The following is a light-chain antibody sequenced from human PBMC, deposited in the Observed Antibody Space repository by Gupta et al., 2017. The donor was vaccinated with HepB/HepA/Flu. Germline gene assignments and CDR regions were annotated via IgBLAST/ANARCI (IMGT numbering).Light chain of an antibody. J-gene: IGKJ4*01. V-gene: IGKV3-11*01. CDR3: QQRSNWPLT. CDR1: QSVSSY. Sequence: EIVFTQSPATLSLSPGERCTLSCRASQSVSSYLAWYQQKPGQAPRLLIYDASNRATGIPARFSGSGSGTDFTLTISSLEPEDFAVYYCQQRSNWPLTFGGGTKVEIK. CDR2: DAS.